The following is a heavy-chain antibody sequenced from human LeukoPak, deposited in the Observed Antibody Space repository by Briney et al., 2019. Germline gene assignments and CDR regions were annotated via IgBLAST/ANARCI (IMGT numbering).Heavy chain of an antibody. Sequence: SETLSLTCAVYGGSFRGYYWSWIRQPPGKGLEWIGYIYYSGSTNYNPSLKSRVTISVDTSKNQFSLKLSSVTAADTAVYYCASFGNSVDYSYGYRWFDPWGQGTLVTVSS. CDR3: ASFGNSVDYSYGYRWFDP. J-gene: IGHJ5*02. V-gene: IGHV4-59*08. CDR2: IYYSGST. D-gene: IGHD5-18*01. CDR1: GGSFRGYY.